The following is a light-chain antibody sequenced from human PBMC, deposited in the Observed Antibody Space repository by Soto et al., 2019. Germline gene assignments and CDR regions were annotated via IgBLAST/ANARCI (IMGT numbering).Light chain of an antibody. Sequence: PGEGVTLSCRASQNVCSRSLTWYQHRPGQAPSLLTCGASTRATSIPARFSGSGSGTDFTLTISSLLPEDFAVYCCHQDYYLLPTFVQGSKVEIK. V-gene: IGKV3D-7*01. J-gene: IGKJ1*01. CDR2: GAS. CDR3: HQDYYLLPT. CDR1: QNVCSRS.